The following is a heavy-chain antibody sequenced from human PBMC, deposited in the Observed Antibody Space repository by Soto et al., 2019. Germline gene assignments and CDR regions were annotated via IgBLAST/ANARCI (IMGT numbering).Heavy chain of an antibody. J-gene: IGHJ3*02. D-gene: IGHD6-25*01. CDR2: IYRGLAT. V-gene: IGHV3-53*01. CDR1: GFTVSNTY. Sequence: ESGGGLIQPGGSLRLSCAVSGFTVSNTYMSWVRQAPGKGLEWISVIYRGLATYYADSVKGRFTISRDDSRNTVYLQMNSLTNEDTSVDFCARDRSDSSRADSFDIWGQGTMVTVSS. CDR3: ARDRSDSSRADSFDI.